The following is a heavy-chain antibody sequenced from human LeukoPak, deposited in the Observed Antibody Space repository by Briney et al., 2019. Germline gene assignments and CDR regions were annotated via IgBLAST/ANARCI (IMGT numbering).Heavy chain of an antibody. CDR2: ISSRGGST. CDR3: AKKDTWPYGDYGMDV. CDR1: GFTFSSYA. D-gene: IGHD4-17*01. J-gene: IGHJ6*02. Sequence: PGGSLRLSCAASGFTFSSYAMSWVRQAPGKGLEWVSAISSRGGSTYHADSVKGRFTISRDNSKNTLYLQMNSLRAEDTAVYYCAKKDTWPYGDYGMDVWGQGTTVTVSS. V-gene: IGHV3-23*01.